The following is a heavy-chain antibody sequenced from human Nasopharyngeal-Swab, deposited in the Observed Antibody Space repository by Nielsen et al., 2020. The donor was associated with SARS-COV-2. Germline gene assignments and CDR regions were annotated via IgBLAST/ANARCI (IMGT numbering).Heavy chain of an antibody. D-gene: IGHD2-2*01. V-gene: IGHV2-5*02. J-gene: IGHJ4*02. CDR3: ARGYQLIRGFDY. Sequence: WIRQPPGKALEWLALVHWDDEKRYSPSLKSRLTITKDTSKNQVVLTMTNVDPVDTATHYCARGYQLIRGFDYWGQGTLGTVSS. CDR2: VHWDDEK.